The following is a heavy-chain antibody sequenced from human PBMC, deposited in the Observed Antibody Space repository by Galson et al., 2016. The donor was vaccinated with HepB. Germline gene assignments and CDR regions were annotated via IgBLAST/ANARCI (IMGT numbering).Heavy chain of an antibody. Sequence: QSGAEVKKPGESLKISCKGSGYSFTNYRIGWVRQMPGKGLEWMGIIYPGDSNIRYSPSFQGQVTISADKSINTAYLQWSSLRASDTAMYFCARSYYGSGSYSVDYFDFWGQGTLVTVSS. D-gene: IGHD3-10*01. V-gene: IGHV5-51*01. J-gene: IGHJ4*02. CDR3: ARSYYGSGSYSVDYFDF. CDR2: IYPGDSNI. CDR1: GYSFTNYR.